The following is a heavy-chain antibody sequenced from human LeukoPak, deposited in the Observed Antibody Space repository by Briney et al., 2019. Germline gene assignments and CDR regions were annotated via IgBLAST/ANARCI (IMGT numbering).Heavy chain of an antibody. CDR1: GGSLSGYY. J-gene: IGHJ3*02. CDR3: ALASGITMIIDAFDI. V-gene: IGHV4-34*01. CDR2: INHSGST. Sequence: SETLSLTCAVYGGSLSGYYWSWIRQPPGKGLEWIGEINHSGSTNYNPSLKSRVTISVDTSKNQFSLKLSSVTAADTAVYYCALASGITMIIDAFDIWGQGTMVTVSS. D-gene: IGHD3-22*01.